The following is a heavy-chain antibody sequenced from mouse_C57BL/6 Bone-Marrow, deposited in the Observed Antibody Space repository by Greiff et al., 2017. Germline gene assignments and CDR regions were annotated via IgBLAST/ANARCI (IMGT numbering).Heavy chain of an antibody. CDR3: ARWLLRWYIDV. D-gene: IGHD2-3*01. CDR1: GFTFSDYG. CDR2: ISSGSSTT. V-gene: IGHV5-17*01. J-gene: IGHJ1*03. Sequence: VQLKESGGGLVKPGGSLKLSCAASGFTFSDYGMHWVRQAPEKGLEWVAYISSGSSTTYYADPVQGRFTISRDNAKNTLFLQMTSLRSEDTAMYYCARWLLRWYIDVWGTGTTVTVSS.